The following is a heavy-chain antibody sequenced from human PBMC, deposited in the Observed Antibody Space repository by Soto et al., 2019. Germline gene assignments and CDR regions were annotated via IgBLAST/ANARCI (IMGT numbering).Heavy chain of an antibody. CDR1: GGTFSSYA. D-gene: IGHD2-21*02. V-gene: IGHV1-69*13. Sequence: SVKVSCKASGGTFSSYAISWVRQAPGQGLEWMGGIIPIFGTANYAQKFQGRVTITADESTSTAYMELSSLRSEDTAVYYCARDQIEVVTATQYYYYGMDVWGQGTTVTVSS. CDR2: IIPIFGTA. CDR3: ARDQIEVVTATQYYYYGMDV. J-gene: IGHJ6*02.